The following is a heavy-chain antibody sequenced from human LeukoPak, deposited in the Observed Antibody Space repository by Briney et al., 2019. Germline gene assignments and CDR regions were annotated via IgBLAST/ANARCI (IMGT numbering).Heavy chain of an antibody. V-gene: IGHV1-2*02. CDR2: INPNSGGT. D-gene: IGHD3-22*01. CDR3: ARDYYDSSGFGAFDI. Sequence: ASVKVSCKASGYTFTAYYMHWVRQAPGQGLEWMGWINPNSGGTNYAQKFRGRVTMTRDTSISTAYMELSSLRSEDTAVYYCARDYYDSSGFGAFDIWGQGTMVTVSS. J-gene: IGHJ3*02. CDR1: GYTFTAYY.